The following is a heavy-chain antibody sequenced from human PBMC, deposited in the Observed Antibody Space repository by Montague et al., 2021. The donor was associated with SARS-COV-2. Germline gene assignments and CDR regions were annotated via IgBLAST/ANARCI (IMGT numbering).Heavy chain of an antibody. CDR1: GGSISSYY. V-gene: IGHV4-59*13. Sequence: SETLSLTCTVSGGSISSYYWSWIRQPPGKGLEWIGYIYYSGSTNXNPSLKSRATISVDTSKNQFSLKLSSVTAADTAVYYCARDSHYYDSSGHFDYWGQGTLVTVSP. J-gene: IGHJ4*02. CDR2: IYYSGST. D-gene: IGHD3-22*01. CDR3: ARDSHYYDSSGHFDY.